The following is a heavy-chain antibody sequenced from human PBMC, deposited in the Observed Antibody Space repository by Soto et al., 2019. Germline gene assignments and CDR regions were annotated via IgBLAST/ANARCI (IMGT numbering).Heavy chain of an antibody. Sequence: EVQLVESGGGLVQPGGSLRLSCAAFGFTYNSYDMHWVRQASGKGLEWVSSMGGAGAREYADSVKGRFIIFRDNAKNSLYLQMDSLRAGDTAVYYCTRAAFGDGMDLWGQGTPVTVSS. D-gene: IGHD3-10*01. CDR2: MGGAGAR. CDR1: GFTYNSYD. J-gene: IGHJ6*02. V-gene: IGHV3-13*01. CDR3: TRAAFGDGMDL.